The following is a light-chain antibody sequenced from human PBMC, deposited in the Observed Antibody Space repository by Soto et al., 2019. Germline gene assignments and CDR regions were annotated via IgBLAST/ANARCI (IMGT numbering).Light chain of an antibody. V-gene: IGKV1-39*01. Sequence: DIQMTQSPSSLSASVGDRVTITCRASQTIKNYLNWYQQKPGKAPKLLISAASSLQSGVPSRFSGSGSGPDFTLTISSLQPEDSATFYFQQSYRTPQTFGQGTRPEIK. CDR2: AAS. CDR1: QTIKNY. J-gene: IGKJ2*01. CDR3: QQSYRTPQT.